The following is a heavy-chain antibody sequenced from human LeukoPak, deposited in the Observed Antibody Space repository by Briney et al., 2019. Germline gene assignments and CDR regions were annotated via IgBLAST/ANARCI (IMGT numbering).Heavy chain of an antibody. D-gene: IGHD3-10*01. CDR3: TREGVDVFDI. Sequence: GGSLRLSCAASGFTFSSYSMNWVRQAPGKGLEWVSSISSRSTYICYADSVKGRFTISRDNTKNSLYLQMNSLRAEDTAVYYCTREGVDVFDIWGQGTMVTVSS. J-gene: IGHJ3*02. CDR1: GFTFSSYS. CDR2: ISSRSTYI. V-gene: IGHV3-21*01.